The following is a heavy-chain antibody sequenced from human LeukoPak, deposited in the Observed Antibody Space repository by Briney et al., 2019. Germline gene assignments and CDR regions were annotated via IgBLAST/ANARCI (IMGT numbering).Heavy chain of an antibody. J-gene: IGHJ4*02. CDR2: INWNGGST. CDR1: GFTFDDYG. Sequence: GGSLRLSCAASGFTFDDYGMSRVRQAPGKGLEWVSGINWNGGSTGYADSVKGRFTISRDNAKNSLYLQMNSLRAEDTALYHCARVSGSYWAYYFDYWGQGTLVTVSS. V-gene: IGHV3-20*01. CDR3: ARVSGSYWAYYFDY. D-gene: IGHD1-26*01.